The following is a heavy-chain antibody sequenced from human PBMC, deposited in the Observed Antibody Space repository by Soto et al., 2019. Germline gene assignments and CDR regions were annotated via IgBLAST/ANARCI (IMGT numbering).Heavy chain of an antibody. V-gene: IGHV3-33*01. CDR3: ARGEDYYDSSGHAFDI. Sequence: PGGSLRLSCAASGFTFSSYGMHWVRQAPGKGLEWVAVIWYDGSNKYYADSVKGRFTISRDNSKNTLYLQINSLRDEDTAVYYCARGEDYYDSSGHAFDIWGQGTMVTVSS. CDR2: IWYDGSNK. J-gene: IGHJ3*02. D-gene: IGHD3-22*01. CDR1: GFTFSSYG.